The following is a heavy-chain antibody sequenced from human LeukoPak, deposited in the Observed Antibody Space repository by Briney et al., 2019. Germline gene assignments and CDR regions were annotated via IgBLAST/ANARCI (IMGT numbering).Heavy chain of an antibody. Sequence: SETLSLTCTVSGGSLSSSSYYWGWVRQPPGTGLEWIGSIHYSGSTNYNPSLKSRVTISVDTSKNQFSLKLSSVTAADTAVYYCARGYCSGGSCYSYYYYNYMDVWGKGTTVTVSS. J-gene: IGHJ6*03. CDR2: IHYSGST. D-gene: IGHD2-15*01. CDR3: ARGYCSGGSCYSYYYYNYMDV. V-gene: IGHV4-39*07. CDR1: GGSLSSSSYY.